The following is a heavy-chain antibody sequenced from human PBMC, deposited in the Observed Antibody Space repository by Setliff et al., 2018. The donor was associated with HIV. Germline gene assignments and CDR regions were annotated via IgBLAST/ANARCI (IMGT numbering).Heavy chain of an antibody. CDR3: ARDKPRGAIQLLRGEFDY. CDR2: INAGNGHT. CDR1: GYTFTNYA. J-gene: IGHJ4*02. V-gene: IGHV1-3*01. D-gene: IGHD5-18*01. Sequence: ASVKVSCKASGYTFTNYAMHWVRQAPGQRLEWMGWINAGNGHTKYSQKFRGRVSITRDTSATTAYMELSSLRSEDTAVYYCARDKPRGAIQLLRGEFDYWSQGTLVTVSS.